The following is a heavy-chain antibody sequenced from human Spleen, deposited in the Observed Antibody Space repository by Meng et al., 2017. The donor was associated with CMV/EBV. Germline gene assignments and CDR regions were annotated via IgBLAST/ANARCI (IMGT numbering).Heavy chain of an antibody. CDR1: TFSTYA. Sequence: TFSTYAFNWVRQAPGPGLEWIGGIIPILGITNYAQNVQGRVTITADKSSSTAYMELSGLTSEDTAVYFCAGDLGRQYHGTGTYFWFDPWGQGTLVTVSS. J-gene: IGHJ5*02. D-gene: IGHD3-10*01. V-gene: IGHV1-69*10. CDR2: IIPILGIT. CDR3: AGDLGRQYHGTGTYFWFDP.